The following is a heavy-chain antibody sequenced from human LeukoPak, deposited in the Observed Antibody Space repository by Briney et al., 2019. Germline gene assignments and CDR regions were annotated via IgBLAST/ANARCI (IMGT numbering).Heavy chain of an antibody. CDR3: AKDRGGSSELGDAFDV. Sequence: GGSLRLSCAASGFTFSYYWMSWVRQAPGKGLEWVANIKQDGSEKYYVDSVKGRFTISRDNAKNSLYLQMNSLRVEDTALYYCAKDRGGSSELGDAFDVWGQGTMVRVSS. D-gene: IGHD1-26*01. V-gene: IGHV3-7*03. CDR1: GFTFSYYW. J-gene: IGHJ3*01. CDR2: IKQDGSEK.